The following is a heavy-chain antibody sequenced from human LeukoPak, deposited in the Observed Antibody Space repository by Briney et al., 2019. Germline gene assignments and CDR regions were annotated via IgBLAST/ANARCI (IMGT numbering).Heavy chain of an antibody. CDR1: GFTFSSYW. CDR2: INKDGGEK. V-gene: IGHV3-7*03. Sequence: PGGSLRLSCAASGFTFSSYWMSWVRQAPGKGLEWVANINKDGGEKYYVDSVKGRFTISRDNAKNSLYLQMNSLRAEDTAVYYCARDDVVPAAKIGYYYYGMDVWGQGTTVTVSS. J-gene: IGHJ6*02. CDR3: ARDDVVPAAKIGYYYYGMDV. D-gene: IGHD2-2*01.